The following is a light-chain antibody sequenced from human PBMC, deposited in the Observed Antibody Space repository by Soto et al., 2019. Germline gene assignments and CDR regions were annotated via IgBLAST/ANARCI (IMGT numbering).Light chain of an antibody. V-gene: IGKV1-27*01. J-gene: IGKJ2*01. CDR2: AAS. CDR1: RDISSS. Sequence: DVQMTQSPSSLSASVGDRVTITCRASRDISSSLAWYQQKPGKVPKLLIYAASTLHAGVQSRFSGSGSGTFFPLTINILQPEDVATYYCQKYNSAPNTFGRGTRLEIK. CDR3: QKYNSAPNT.